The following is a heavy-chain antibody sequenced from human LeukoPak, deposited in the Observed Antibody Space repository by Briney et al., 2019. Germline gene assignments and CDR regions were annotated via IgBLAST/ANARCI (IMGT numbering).Heavy chain of an antibody. CDR3: ASLGYDDISDAFDI. Sequence: GGSLRLSCAASGFTFSSYSMNWVRQAPGKGLEWVSYISSSSSTIYYADSVKGRFTISRDNAKNSLYLQMNSLRAEDTAVYYCASLGYDDISDAFDIWGQGTMVTVSS. J-gene: IGHJ3*02. CDR1: GFTFSSYS. V-gene: IGHV3-48*01. CDR2: ISSSSSTI. D-gene: IGHD2-2*01.